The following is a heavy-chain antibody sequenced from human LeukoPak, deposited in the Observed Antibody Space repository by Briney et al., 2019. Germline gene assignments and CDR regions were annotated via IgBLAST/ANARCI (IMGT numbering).Heavy chain of an antibody. V-gene: IGHV1-46*01. CDR2: INTSGGST. Sequence: ASVKVSCKASGYTFTSYYMHWVRQAPGQGLEWMGIINTSGGSTIYAQKFQGRITMTRDTSTSTVCMELSSLRSEDTAVYYCARSKTIFGVVMPGDPFSGSRDWGQGTLVSVST. CDR3: ARSKTIFGVVMPGDPFSGSRD. D-gene: IGHD3-3*01. J-gene: IGHJ4*02. CDR1: GYTFTSYY.